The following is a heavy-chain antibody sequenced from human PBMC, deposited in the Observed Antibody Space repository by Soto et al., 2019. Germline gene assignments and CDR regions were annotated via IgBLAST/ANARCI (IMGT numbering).Heavy chain of an antibody. CDR2: ISWDSGSI. CDR3: AKDAAYYFDY. Sequence: EVRLVESGGGLVQPGGSLRLSCVASEFTFRSYWMHWVRQSPGKGLVWVSGISWDSGSIDYADSVRGRFTISRDNARNSLYLRMSSLRPEDTALYYCAKDAAYYFDYWGQGTLVTVSS. V-gene: IGHV3-74*01. D-gene: IGHD6-25*01. CDR1: EFTFRSYW. J-gene: IGHJ4*02.